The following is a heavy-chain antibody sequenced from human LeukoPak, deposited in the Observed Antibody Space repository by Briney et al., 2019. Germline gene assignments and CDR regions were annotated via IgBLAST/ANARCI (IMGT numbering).Heavy chain of an antibody. D-gene: IGHD5/OR15-5a*01. CDR2: IYYTGNT. Sequence: SETLSLTCTVSGASISSSFWTWIRQSPGKGLEWLGYIYYTGNTNLNPSLKSRLTISLDTSKNQFSLRLSSVTAADTAIYYCARRMTVSATNWFDPWGQGTLVTVSS. J-gene: IGHJ5*02. V-gene: IGHV4-59*01. CDR1: GASISSSF. CDR3: ARRMTVSATNWFDP.